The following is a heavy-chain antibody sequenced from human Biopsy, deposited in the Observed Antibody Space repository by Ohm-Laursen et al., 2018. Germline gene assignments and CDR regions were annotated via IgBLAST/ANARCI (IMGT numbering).Heavy chain of an antibody. D-gene: IGHD2-21*01. V-gene: IGHV3-48*03. J-gene: IGHJ4*02. CDR1: GFTFSAYE. CDR2: ISFTGTSS. Sequence: GSLRLSCAASGFTFSAYEMNWVRQAPGKGLEWVSYISFTGTSSYYADSVKGRFTISRDNAKNSLYLQMNSLRAEDTAVYYCARAQGHTLYFFDFWGQGTLVTVSS. CDR3: ARAQGHTLYFFDF.